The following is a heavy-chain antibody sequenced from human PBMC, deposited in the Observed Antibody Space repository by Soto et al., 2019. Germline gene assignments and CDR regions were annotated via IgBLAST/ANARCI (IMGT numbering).Heavy chain of an antibody. J-gene: IGHJ4*02. Sequence: GGSLRLSCVASGFTFSSYWMHWVRQAPGKGLVWVSRINSDGSSTSYADSVKGRFTISRDNAKNTLYLQMNSLRAEDTAVYSCARVPYYYDSSGSQSPFDYWGQGTLVTVSS. CDR2: INSDGSST. D-gene: IGHD3-22*01. V-gene: IGHV3-74*01. CDR1: GFTFSSYW. CDR3: ARVPYYYDSSGSQSPFDY.